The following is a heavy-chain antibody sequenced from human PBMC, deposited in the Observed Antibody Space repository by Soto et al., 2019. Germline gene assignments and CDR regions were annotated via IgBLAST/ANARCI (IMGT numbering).Heavy chain of an antibody. J-gene: IGHJ5*02. D-gene: IGHD6-19*01. Sequence: GGSLRLSCAASGFTFSSYAMSWVRQAPGKGLEWGSAISGSGGSTYYADSVKGRFTISRDNSKNTLYLQMNSLRAEDTAVYYCAKEQGWLVLAPNWFDPWGQGPLVTVSS. CDR1: GFTFSSYA. CDR3: AKEQGWLVLAPNWFDP. V-gene: IGHV3-23*01. CDR2: ISGSGGST.